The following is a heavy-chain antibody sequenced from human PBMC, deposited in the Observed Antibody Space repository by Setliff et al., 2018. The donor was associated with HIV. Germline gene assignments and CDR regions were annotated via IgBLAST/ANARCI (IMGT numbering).Heavy chain of an antibody. CDR1: GYSISSSNW. CDR2: INHNELT. Sequence: PSETLSLTCVVSGYSISSSNWWGWIRQPPGKGLEWIGYINHNELTYYNPSLKNRIIMSVDTSKKQLSLKLSSVTAVDTAVYFCARISNGFEPNAFDTWGLGTMVTVSS. D-gene: IGHD3-22*01. J-gene: IGHJ3*02. V-gene: IGHV4-28*01. CDR3: ARISNGFEPNAFDT.